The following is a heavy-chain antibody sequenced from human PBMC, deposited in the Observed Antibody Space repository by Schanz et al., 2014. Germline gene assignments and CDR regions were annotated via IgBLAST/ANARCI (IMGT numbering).Heavy chain of an antibody. Sequence: QVQLVQSGPAVKKPGASMKVSCLASGYSFTEYFLHWVRQAPGQGLEWMGWISANSGGTNYAQKFQGRVTLTSDTSIRTAFMELSGLTSDDTATYFCARARYTGYDCSGYWGQGTLLIVSS. V-gene: IGHV1-2*02. CDR3: ARARYTGYDCSGY. CDR1: GYSFTEYF. CDR2: ISANSGGT. D-gene: IGHD5-12*01. J-gene: IGHJ4*02.